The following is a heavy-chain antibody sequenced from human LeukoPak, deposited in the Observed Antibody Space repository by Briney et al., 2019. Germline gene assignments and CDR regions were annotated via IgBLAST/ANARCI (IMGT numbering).Heavy chain of an antibody. CDR2: ISAYNGNT. D-gene: IGHD4-17*01. Sequence: ASVKVSCKASGCTFTSYGISWVRQAPGQGLEWMGWISAYNGNTNYAQKLQGRVTMTTDTSTSTAYMELRSLRAEDTAVYYCARALNDYGDYVFDYWGQGTLVTVSS. J-gene: IGHJ4*02. V-gene: IGHV1-18*01. CDR1: GCTFTSYG. CDR3: ARALNDYGDYVFDY.